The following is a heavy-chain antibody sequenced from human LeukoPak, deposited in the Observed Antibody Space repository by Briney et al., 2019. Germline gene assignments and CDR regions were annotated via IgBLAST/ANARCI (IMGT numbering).Heavy chain of an antibody. CDR1: GFIFSNYA. V-gene: IGHV3-30*04. J-gene: IGHJ4*02. CDR2: ISYDGSNK. CDR3: ARGYCSSISCYVDY. Sequence: GGSLRLSCAASGFIFSNYAIHWVRQAPGKGLEWVAVISYDGSNKYYADSVKGRFTISRDISKNTLYLQMNSLKAEDTAVYYCARGYCSSISCYVDYWGQGTLVTVSS. D-gene: IGHD2-2*01.